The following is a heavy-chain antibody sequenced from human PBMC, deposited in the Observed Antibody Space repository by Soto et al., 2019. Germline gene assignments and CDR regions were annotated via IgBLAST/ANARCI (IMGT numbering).Heavy chain of an antibody. Sequence: EVQLLESGGGLVQPGGSLRLSCAASGFTFSSYAMSWVRQAPGKGLEWVSAISGSGGSTYYAYSVKGRFTISRDNSKNTLYLQMNSRRAEETAVYYGAKELAARGPTGFDYWGQGNLVTVCS. CDR1: GFTFSSYA. V-gene: IGHV3-23*01. CDR3: AKELAARGPTGFDY. J-gene: IGHJ4*02. CDR2: ISGSGGST. D-gene: IGHD6-6*01.